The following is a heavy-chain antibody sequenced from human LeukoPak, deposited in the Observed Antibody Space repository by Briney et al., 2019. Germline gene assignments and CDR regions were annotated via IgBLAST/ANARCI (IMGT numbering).Heavy chain of an antibody. CDR2: IYYTAST. D-gene: IGHD1-26*01. CDR3: ARENSGSGPYYYYGMDV. V-gene: IGHV4-59*11. Sequence: SETLSLTCTVSGGSISSHYWTWIRQTPGKGLEWMGYIYYTASTNYNPSLKSRLTISLDRSKNQFSLKLSSVTAADTAVYYCARENSGSGPYYYYGMDVWGQGTTLTVSS. J-gene: IGHJ6*02. CDR1: GGSISSHY.